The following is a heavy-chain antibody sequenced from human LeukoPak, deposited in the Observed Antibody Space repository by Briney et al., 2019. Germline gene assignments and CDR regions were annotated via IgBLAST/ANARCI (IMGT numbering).Heavy chain of an antibody. CDR3: ARDGAIFSGWYPIAEYFQH. D-gene: IGHD6-19*01. V-gene: IGHV3-30*02. CDR2: IRFDESNK. J-gene: IGHJ1*01. Sequence: PGGSLRLSCAASGFTFSNYGMHWVRQAPGKGLEWVAHIRFDESNKYYADSVKGRFTISRDNSKNTLYLQMNSLRAEDTAVYHCARDGAIFSGWYPIAEYFQHWGQGTLVTVSS. CDR1: GFTFSNYG.